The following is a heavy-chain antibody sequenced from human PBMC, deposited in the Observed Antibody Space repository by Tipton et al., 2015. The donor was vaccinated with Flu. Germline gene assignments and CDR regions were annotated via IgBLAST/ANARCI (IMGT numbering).Heavy chain of an antibody. D-gene: IGHD6-6*01. CDR1: GDSVSSNTAA. Sequence: GLVKPSQTLSLTCVISGDSVSSNTAAWNWIRQSPSRGLEWLGRTYYRSKWYNDYAVSVKSRITITPDTSKNQFSLQLNSVTPEDTAVYYCARIFYSSSAASWFDPWGQGTLVTVSS. J-gene: IGHJ5*02. CDR3: ARIFYSSSAASWFDP. CDR2: TYYRSKWYN. V-gene: IGHV6-1*01.